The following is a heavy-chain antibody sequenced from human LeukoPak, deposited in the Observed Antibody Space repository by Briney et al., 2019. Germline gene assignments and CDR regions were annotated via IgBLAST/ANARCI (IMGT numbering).Heavy chain of an antibody. CDR3: ARDLDWILFDY. V-gene: IGHV3-74*03. CDR1: GFTFSTYW. J-gene: IGHJ4*02. D-gene: IGHD3-9*01. CDR2: IRPEGTTT. Sequence: GGSLRLSCAASGFTFSTYWMHWVPHAPGKGPVWVARIRPEGTTTAYADSVKGRFTISRDNAKNTLFLQMNSLSAEDTAVYYCARDLDWILFDYWGKGTLVTVSS.